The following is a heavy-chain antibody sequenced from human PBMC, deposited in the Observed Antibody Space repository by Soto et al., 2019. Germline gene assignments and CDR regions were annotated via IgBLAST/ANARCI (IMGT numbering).Heavy chain of an antibody. CDR3: TRVPASIGYCSGGSCSPAGWFDP. D-gene: IGHD2-15*01. J-gene: IGHJ5*02. CDR2: IRSKAYGGTT. V-gene: IGHV3-49*05. CDR1: GFTFGDYA. Sequence: EVQLVESGGGLVKPGRSLRLSCTASGFTFGDYAMSWFRQAPGKGLEWVGFIRSKAYGGTTEYAASVKGRFTISRDDSKSIAYLQMNSLKTEDTAVYYCTRVPASIGYCSGGSCSPAGWFDPWGQGTLVTVSS.